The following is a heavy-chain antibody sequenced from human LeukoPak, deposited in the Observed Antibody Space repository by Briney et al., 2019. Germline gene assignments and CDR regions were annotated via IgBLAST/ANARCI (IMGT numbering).Heavy chain of an antibody. J-gene: IGHJ4*02. CDR3: ARVDSSGWFIFDY. CDR2: INAGNGNT. V-gene: IGHV1-3*01. CDR1: GYTFTSYA. D-gene: IGHD6-19*01. Sequence: ASVKVSCKASGYTFTSYAMHWVRQAPGQRLEWMGWINAGNGNTKYSQKFQGRVTITRDTSASTAYMELSSLRSEDTAVYYRARVDSSGWFIFDYWGQGTLVTVSS.